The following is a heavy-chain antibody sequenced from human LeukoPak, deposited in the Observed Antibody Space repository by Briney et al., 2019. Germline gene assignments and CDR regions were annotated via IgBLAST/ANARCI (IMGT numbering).Heavy chain of an antibody. CDR3: ASGMIEFDY. Sequence: PGGSLRLSCTVSGLSFTDYWMSWVRQAPGKGLEWVANIKEDGGEMYYVDSVKGRFTISRDNAKNSIYLQMNSLRVEDTAVYYCASGMIEFDYWGQGTLVTVSS. D-gene: IGHD1-14*01. J-gene: IGHJ4*02. CDR1: GLSFTDYW. V-gene: IGHV3-7*01. CDR2: IKEDGGEM.